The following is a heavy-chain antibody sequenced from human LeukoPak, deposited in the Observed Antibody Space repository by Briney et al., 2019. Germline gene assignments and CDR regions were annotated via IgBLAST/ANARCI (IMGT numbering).Heavy chain of an antibody. D-gene: IGHD1-26*01. Sequence: SETLSLTCTVSGGSISSGGYYWSWIRQPPGKGLEWIGSIYHSGSTSYNPSLKSRVTISVDTSKNQFSLKLSSVTAADTAVYYCARGSGSYWFDPWGQGTLVTVSS. J-gene: IGHJ5*02. CDR2: IYHSGST. CDR3: ARGSGSYWFDP. V-gene: IGHV4-61*08. CDR1: GGSISSGGYY.